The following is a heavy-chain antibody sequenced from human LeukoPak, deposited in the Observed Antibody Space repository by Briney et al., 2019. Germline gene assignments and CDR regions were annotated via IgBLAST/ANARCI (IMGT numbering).Heavy chain of an antibody. D-gene: IGHD1-1*01. Sequence: SETLSLTCTVSGGSISSGGYYWSWIRQHPGKGLEWIGYIYYSGSTYYNPSLKSRVTISVDTSKNQFSLKLSSVTAADTAVYYCARDENGSEAFDIWGQGTMVTVSS. J-gene: IGHJ3*02. CDR1: GGSISSGGYY. V-gene: IGHV4-31*03. CDR2: IYYSGST. CDR3: ARDENGSEAFDI.